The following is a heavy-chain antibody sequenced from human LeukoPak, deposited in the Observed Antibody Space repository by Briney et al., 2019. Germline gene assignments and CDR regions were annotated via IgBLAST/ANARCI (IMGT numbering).Heavy chain of an antibody. Sequence: PGGSLTLSCAASGFTFSDYYKRWLRQAPGKGLEWVSYISSSSSYTNYADSVKGRFTISRDNAKNSLYLQMNSLRAEDTAVYYCAGPTPGYSSSWYYYWGQGTLVTVSS. CDR3: AGPTPGYSSSWYYY. V-gene: IGHV3-11*06. D-gene: IGHD6-13*01. CDR2: ISSSSSYT. CDR1: GFTFSDYY. J-gene: IGHJ4*02.